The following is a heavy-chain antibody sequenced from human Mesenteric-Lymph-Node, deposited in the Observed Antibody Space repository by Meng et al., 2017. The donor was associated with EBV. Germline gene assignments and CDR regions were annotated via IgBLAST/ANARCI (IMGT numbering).Heavy chain of an antibody. CDR2: IFYTGST. CDR1: GDSIINGGHY. D-gene: IGHD4-17*01. V-gene: IGHV4-30-4*01. CDR3: ARDTNGDYGWVDP. J-gene: IGHJ5*02. Sequence: HVPLQESGPRLVKPSQTSSLTCAVFGDSIINGGHYWTWIRQPPGKGLEWIGYIFYTGSTYYNPSLKSRVTISLDISKNQFSLNLTSVTAADTAVYYCARDTNGDYGWVDPWGQGTLVTVSS.